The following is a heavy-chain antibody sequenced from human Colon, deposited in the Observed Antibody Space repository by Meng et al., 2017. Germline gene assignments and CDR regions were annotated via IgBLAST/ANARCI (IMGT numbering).Heavy chain of an antibody. CDR3: ARMGAGAAFDF. V-gene: IGHV1-2*05. J-gene: IGHJ4*02. Sequence: QVHLVPSGAEVKTPGSSVKIACEASGYTFTTFFLNWVRQTPDQGFEWLGRINPNSGVTNFAQKFQGRVTMTRDTSISTAYMELASLRSDDTGVYYCARMGAGAAFDFWGQGTLVTVSS. D-gene: IGHD1-26*01. CDR2: INPNSGVT. CDR1: GYTFTTFF.